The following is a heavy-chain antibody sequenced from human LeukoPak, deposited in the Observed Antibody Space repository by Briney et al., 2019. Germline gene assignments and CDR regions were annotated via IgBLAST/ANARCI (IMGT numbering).Heavy chain of an antibody. Sequence: GGSLRLSCAASGFTVSSNYMSWVRQAPGKGLEYVSAISSNGGSTYYANSVKGRFTISRDNSKNTLYLQMGSLRAEDMAVYYCARSEWLQEYYFDYWGQGTLVTVSS. D-gene: IGHD5-12*01. V-gene: IGHV3-64*01. CDR2: ISSNGGST. CDR3: ARSEWLQEYYFDY. CDR1: GFTVSSNY. J-gene: IGHJ4*02.